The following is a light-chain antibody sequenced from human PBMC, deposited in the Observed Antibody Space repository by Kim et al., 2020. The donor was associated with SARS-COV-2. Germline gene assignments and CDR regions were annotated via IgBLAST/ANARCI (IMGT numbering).Light chain of an antibody. CDR3: ASWEDSLSGWV. V-gene: IGLV1-47*01. CDR2: RNN. Sequence: GQRVTISCSGRTSNIGSNYIYWYQQFPGAAPKLLIYRNNQRPSGVPDRFSGSKSDTSASLAITGLRSEDEADYYCASWEDSLSGWVFGGGTQLTVL. CDR1: TSNIGSNY. J-gene: IGLJ3*02.